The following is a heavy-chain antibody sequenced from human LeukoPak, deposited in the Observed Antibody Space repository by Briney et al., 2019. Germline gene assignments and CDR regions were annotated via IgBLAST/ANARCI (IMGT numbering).Heavy chain of an antibody. CDR2: IYHSGST. CDR3: ARSLGSFDY. CDR1: GYSISSGYY. Sequence: SETPSLTCAVSGYSISSGYYWGWIRQPPGKGLEWIGSIYHSGSTYYNPSLKSRVTISVDTSKNQFSLKLSSVTAAGTAVYYCARSLGSFDYWGQGTLVTVSS. J-gene: IGHJ4*02. D-gene: IGHD7-27*01. V-gene: IGHV4-38-2*01.